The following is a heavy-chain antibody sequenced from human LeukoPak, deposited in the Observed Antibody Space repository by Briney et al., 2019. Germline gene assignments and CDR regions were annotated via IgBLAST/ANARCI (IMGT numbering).Heavy chain of an antibody. CDR3: ARSSSWHAFDI. J-gene: IGHJ3*02. CDR1: GYTFTSYG. D-gene: IGHD6-13*01. Sequence: SVKVSCKASGYTFTSYGISWVRQAPGQGLEWMGRIIPIFGTANYAQKFQGRVTITTDESTSTAYMELSSLRSEDTAVYYCARSSSWHAFDIWGKGTMVTVSS. V-gene: IGHV1-69*05. CDR2: IIPIFGTA.